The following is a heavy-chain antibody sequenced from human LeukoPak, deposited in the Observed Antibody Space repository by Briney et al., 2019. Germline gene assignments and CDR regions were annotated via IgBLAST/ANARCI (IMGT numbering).Heavy chain of an antibody. V-gene: IGHV3-53*04. J-gene: IGHJ4*02. Sequence: GGSLRLSCAASGFSVSGNYMSWVRQAPGKGLEWVSAIYSGGATYYTDSVKGRFTMSRHTSKNTLDLQMNSLRVEDTAVYYCAKDPSDLGGSGSNNYFDCWGQGTLVTVSS. CDR3: AKDPSDLGGSGSNNYFDC. CDR1: GFSVSGNY. D-gene: IGHD3-10*01. CDR2: IYSGGAT.